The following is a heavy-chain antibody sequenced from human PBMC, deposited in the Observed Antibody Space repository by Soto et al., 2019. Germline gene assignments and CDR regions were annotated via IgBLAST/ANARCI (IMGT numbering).Heavy chain of an antibody. V-gene: IGHV3-23*01. CDR1: GFTFSSYA. CDR2: ISGSGGST. Sequence: EVQLLESGGGLVQPGGSLRLSCAASGFTFSSYAMSWVRQAPGKGLEWVSAISGSGGSTYYADSVKGRFTISRDNSKNTLCLQMNSLRGEDTAVYYCAKSGRGIVVVPAARRYDAFDIWGQGTMVTVSS. CDR3: AKSGRGIVVVPAARRYDAFDI. J-gene: IGHJ3*02. D-gene: IGHD2-2*01.